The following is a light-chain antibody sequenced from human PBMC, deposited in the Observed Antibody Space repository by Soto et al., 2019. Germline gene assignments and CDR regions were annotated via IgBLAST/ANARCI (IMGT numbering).Light chain of an antibody. J-gene: IGKJ5*01. CDR1: QSVSSY. Sequence: EIVLTQSPATLSLSPGERATLSCRASQSVSSYLAWYQQKPGQAPRLLIYDASNRATGIPARLSGSGSGTDFTLTISSLEPEDFAVYYCQQRSSPITFGQGTRLEIK. CDR2: DAS. CDR3: QQRSSPIT. V-gene: IGKV3-11*01.